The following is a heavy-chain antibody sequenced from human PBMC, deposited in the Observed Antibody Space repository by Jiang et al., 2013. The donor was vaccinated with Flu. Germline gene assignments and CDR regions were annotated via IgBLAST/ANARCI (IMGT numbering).Heavy chain of an antibody. CDR3: IWYYNDPTGHPYLGL. CDR1: GFTTGFIFTDAL. D-gene: IGHD3-10*01. CDR2: IKSKGAGGTT. J-gene: IGHJ4*02. Sequence: VQLVESGGGLVKPGGSLRLSCTVSGFTTGFIFTDALLSWVRQSPEKGLEWIGRIKSKGAGGTTDYAAAVRDRFTISRDDSKNTLFLQMNSLKIEDTGIYYCIWYYNDPTGHPYLGLWGQGTLVTVSP. V-gene: IGHV3-15*01.